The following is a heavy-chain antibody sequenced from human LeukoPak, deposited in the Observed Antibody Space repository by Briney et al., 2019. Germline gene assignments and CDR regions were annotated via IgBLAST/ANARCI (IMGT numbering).Heavy chain of an antibody. Sequence: PGRSLRLSCAASGFTLSSYGMHWVRQAPGKGLEWVSLISGDGGSTYYADSVKGRFTISRDNSKNSLYLQMNSLRTEDTALYYCAKDIVVPHTASYYYYGMDVWGQGTTVTVSS. V-gene: IGHV3-43*02. J-gene: IGHJ6*02. CDR2: ISGDGGST. D-gene: IGHD3-22*01. CDR1: GFTLSSYG. CDR3: AKDIVVPHTASYYYYGMDV.